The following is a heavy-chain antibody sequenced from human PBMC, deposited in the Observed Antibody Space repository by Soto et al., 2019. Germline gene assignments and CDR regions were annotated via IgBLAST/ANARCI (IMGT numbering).Heavy chain of an antibody. V-gene: IGHV3-23*01. CDR3: AKDLSLGSYYGAPYYFDY. CDR2: ISGSGGST. J-gene: IGHJ4*02. Sequence: GGSLRLSCAASGFTFSSYAMSWVRQAPGKGLEWVSAISGSGGSTYYADSVKGRFTISRDNSKNTLYLQMNSLRAEDTAVYYCAKDLSLGSYYGAPYYFDYWGQGTLVTVSS. D-gene: IGHD1-26*01. CDR1: GFTFSSYA.